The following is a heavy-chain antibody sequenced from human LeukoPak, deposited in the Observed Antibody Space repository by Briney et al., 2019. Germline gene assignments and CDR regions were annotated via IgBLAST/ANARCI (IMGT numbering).Heavy chain of an antibody. D-gene: IGHD3-10*01. CDR2: INPNSGGT. Sequence: GGSVNVSCKSSGYTFTAYYMHWVRQAPGQGLEWMGWINPNSGGTNYAQKFQGRVTMTRDTSISTAYMELSRLRSDDTAVYYCARGLWFGELFDYWGQGTLVTVSS. J-gene: IGHJ4*02. V-gene: IGHV1-2*02. CDR1: GYTFTAYY. CDR3: ARGLWFGELFDY.